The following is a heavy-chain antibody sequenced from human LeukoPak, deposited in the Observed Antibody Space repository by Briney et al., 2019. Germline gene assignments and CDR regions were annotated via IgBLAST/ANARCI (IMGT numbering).Heavy chain of an antibody. CDR1: GFTFSSYW. D-gene: IGHD3-9*01. Sequence: PGGSLRLSCAASGFTFSSYWMHWVRQAPGKGRVWVLRINSDGSRTSYADSVKGRFTISRDNAKNTLYLQMNSLRAEDTAVYYCARVLRYFDWSNWGQGTLVTVSS. CDR3: ARVLRYFDWSN. J-gene: IGHJ4*02. V-gene: IGHV3-74*01. CDR2: INSDGSRT.